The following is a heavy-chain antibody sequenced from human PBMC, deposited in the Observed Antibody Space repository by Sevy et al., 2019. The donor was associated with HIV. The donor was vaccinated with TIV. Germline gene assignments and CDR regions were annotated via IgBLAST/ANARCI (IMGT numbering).Heavy chain of an antibody. Sequence: GGSLRLSCAASGFTFSDYYMSWIRQAPGKGLEWVSYISSSGSTIYYADPVKGRFTISRDNAKNTLYLQMNSLRAEDTAVYYCARAAPEYYYDSSGYYGTVTYYFDYWGQGTLVTVSS. CDR2: ISSSGSTI. D-gene: IGHD3-22*01. CDR3: ARAAPEYYYDSSGYYGTVTYYFDY. J-gene: IGHJ4*02. V-gene: IGHV3-11*01. CDR1: GFTFSDYY.